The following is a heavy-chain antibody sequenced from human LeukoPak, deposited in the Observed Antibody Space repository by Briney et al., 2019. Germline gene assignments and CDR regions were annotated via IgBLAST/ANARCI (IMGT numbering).Heavy chain of an antibody. CDR3: ARDNGYSYGNNPSTDNWFDP. J-gene: IGHJ5*02. V-gene: IGHV4-59*02. CDR2: IYYSGST. Sequence: KPSETLSLTCTVSGGSVSSYYWSWIRQPPGKGLEWIGYIYYSGSTNYNPSLKSRVTISVDTSKNQFSLKLSSVTAADTAVYYCARDNGYSYGNNPSTDNWFDPWGQGTLVTVSS. CDR1: GGSVSSYY. D-gene: IGHD5-18*01.